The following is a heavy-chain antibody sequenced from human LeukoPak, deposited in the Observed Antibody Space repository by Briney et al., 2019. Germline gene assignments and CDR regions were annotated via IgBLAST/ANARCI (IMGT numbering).Heavy chain of an antibody. V-gene: IGHV4-59*01. CDR3: ARELFDDSSGYYYTDAFDI. Sequence: PSETLSLTCTVSGGSISSYYWSWIRQPPVKGLEWIGYIYYSGSTNYNPSLKSRVTISVDTSKNQFSLKLSSVTAADTAVYYCARELFDDSSGYYYTDAFDIWGQGTMVTVSS. CDR1: GGSISSYY. D-gene: IGHD3-22*01. CDR2: IYYSGST. J-gene: IGHJ3*02.